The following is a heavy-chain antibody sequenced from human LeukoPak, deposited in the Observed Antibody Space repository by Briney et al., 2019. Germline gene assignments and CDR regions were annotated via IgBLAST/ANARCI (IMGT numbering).Heavy chain of an antibody. CDR3: ARRAVAENYFDY. CDR2: IHSSGST. V-gene: IGHV4-59*08. Sequence: PSETLSLTCTVSGGSITSYYWSWIRQPPGKGLEWIGYIHSSGSTTYNPSLKSRVTISVDTSKNQFSLKLTSVTAADTAVYYCARRAVAENYFDYWGQGTLVTDSS. CDR1: GGSITSYY. D-gene: IGHD6-19*01. J-gene: IGHJ4*02.